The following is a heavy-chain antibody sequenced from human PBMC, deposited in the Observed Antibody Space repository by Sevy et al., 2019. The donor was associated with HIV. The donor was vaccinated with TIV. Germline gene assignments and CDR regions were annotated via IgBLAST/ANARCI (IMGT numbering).Heavy chain of an antibody. CDR3: TTEHPSGPLDY. Sequence: GGCLRLSCTASGFTFSNAWMTCVRQAPGKGLEWVGRIESKTDGGTTDYPAPVKGRFTISRDDSKNTLYLQMNSLETDDTAVYFCTTEHPSGPLDYWGQGTLVTVSS. CDR1: GFTFSNAW. CDR2: IESKTDGGTT. J-gene: IGHJ4*02. V-gene: IGHV3-15*04.